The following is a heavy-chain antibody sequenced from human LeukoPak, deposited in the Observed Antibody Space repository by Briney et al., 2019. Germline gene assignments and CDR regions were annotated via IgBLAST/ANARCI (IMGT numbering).Heavy chain of an antibody. Sequence: SETLSLTCTVSGGSVDGYWWSWVRQPPGQGLEWIGHVSYGANTNYKSSLKSRVTISVDTSKNQFSLNLISVTTADTAVYYCARDRATFVVVPAAILSWFDPWGQGTLVTVSS. CDR3: ARDRATFVVVPAAILSWFDP. CDR1: GGSVDGYW. V-gene: IGHV4-59*02. D-gene: IGHD2-2*02. CDR2: VSYGANT. J-gene: IGHJ5*02.